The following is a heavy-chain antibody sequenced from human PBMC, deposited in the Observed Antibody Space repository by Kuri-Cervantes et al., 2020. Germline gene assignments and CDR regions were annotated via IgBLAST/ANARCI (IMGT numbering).Heavy chain of an antibody. Sequence: GESLKISCAASGFTFSSYWMSWVRQAPGKGLEWVAVIWYDGSNKFYADSVKGRFTISRDNSKNTLYLQMNSLRAEDTAVYYCAKGHLRHCSSTSCSDAFDIWGQGTMVTVS. V-gene: IGHV3-33*06. J-gene: IGHJ3*02. D-gene: IGHD2-2*01. CDR3: AKGHLRHCSSTSCSDAFDI. CDR2: IWYDGSNK. CDR1: GFTFSSYW.